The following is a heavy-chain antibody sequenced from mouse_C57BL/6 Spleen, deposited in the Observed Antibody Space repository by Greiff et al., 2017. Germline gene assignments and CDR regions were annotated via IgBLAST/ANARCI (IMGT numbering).Heavy chain of an antibody. CDR1: GYTFTSYW. D-gene: IGHD2-5*01. Sequence: QVQLQQPGAELVRPGSSVKLSCKASGYTFTSYWMDWVKQRPGQGLEWIGNIYPSDSETHYNQKFKDKATLTVDKSSSTAYMQLSSLTSEDSAVYYCARRDYYSNYGAMDYWGQGTSVTVSS. J-gene: IGHJ4*01. CDR3: ARRDYYSNYGAMDY. CDR2: IYPSDSET. V-gene: IGHV1-61*01.